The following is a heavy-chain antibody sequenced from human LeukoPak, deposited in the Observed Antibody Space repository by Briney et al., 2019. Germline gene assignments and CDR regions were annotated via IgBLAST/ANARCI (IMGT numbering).Heavy chain of an antibody. J-gene: IGHJ4*02. Sequence: PGGSLRLSRAASGFTFRSYAMHCVRQALGKGLEWVAVISYDGSNKYYADSVKGRFTISRDNSKNTLYLQMNSLRAEDTAVYYCARVSTVIVYYFVYWGQGTLVTVSS. D-gene: IGHD3-22*01. CDR3: ARVSTVIVYYFVY. CDR1: GFTFRSYA. V-gene: IGHV3-30*04. CDR2: ISYDGSNK.